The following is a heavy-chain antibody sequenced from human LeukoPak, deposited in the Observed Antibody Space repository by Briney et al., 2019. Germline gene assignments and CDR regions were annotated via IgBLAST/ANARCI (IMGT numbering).Heavy chain of an antibody. CDR2: IKQDGSEK. CDR1: GFTFSSYW. D-gene: IGHD3-3*01. CDR3: ARSHFGVVIYYFDY. J-gene: IGHJ4*02. Sequence: QTGRSLRLSCAASGFTFSSYWMSWVRQAPGKGLEWVANIKQDGSEKYYVDSVKGRFTISRDNAKNSLYLQMNSLRAEDTAVYYCARSHFGVVIYYFDYWGQGTLVTVSS. V-gene: IGHV3-7*01.